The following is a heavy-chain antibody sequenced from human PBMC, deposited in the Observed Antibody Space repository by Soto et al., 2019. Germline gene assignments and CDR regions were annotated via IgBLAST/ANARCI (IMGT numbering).Heavy chain of an antibody. CDR3: VKDRYVDY. Sequence: GGSLRLSCSVFGFTFSSYTMHWVRQAPGKGLQYVSSINTSGGSTYYADSVKGRFTISRDYSKNTLYLQMSSLRVEDTAVYYCVKDRYVDYWGQGTLVTVSS. CDR2: INTSGGST. J-gene: IGHJ4*02. V-gene: IGHV3-64D*06. CDR1: GFTFSSYT.